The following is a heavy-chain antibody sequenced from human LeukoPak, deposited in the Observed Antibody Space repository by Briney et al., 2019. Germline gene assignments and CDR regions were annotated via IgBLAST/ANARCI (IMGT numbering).Heavy chain of an antibody. CDR2: ISSNGGST. V-gene: IGHV3-64*01. CDR1: GFTFSGYS. D-gene: IGHD3-10*01. Sequence: GGSLRLSCAASGFTFSGYSMNWVRQAPGKGLEYVSAISSNGGSTYYANSVKGRSTISRDNSKNTLYLQMGSLRAEDMAVYYCARAPITMVRGPPTFDYWGQGTLVTVSS. J-gene: IGHJ4*02. CDR3: ARAPITMVRGPPTFDY.